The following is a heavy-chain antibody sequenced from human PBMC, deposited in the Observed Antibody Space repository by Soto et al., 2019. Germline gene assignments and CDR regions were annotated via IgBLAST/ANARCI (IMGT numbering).Heavy chain of an antibody. D-gene: IGHD3-16*01. CDR2: IHTDGSST. CDR3: ARVHSYWGSWSDY. V-gene: IGHV3-74*01. Sequence: EVQLVESGGGLVQPGGSLRLSCAASGFTFSSYWMHWVRQAPGKGLVWVSRIHTDGSSTSYADSVKGRFTISRDNANNTLYLQMNSLRAEDTAVYYCARVHSYWGSWSDYWGQGTLVTVSS. J-gene: IGHJ4*02. CDR1: GFTFSSYW.